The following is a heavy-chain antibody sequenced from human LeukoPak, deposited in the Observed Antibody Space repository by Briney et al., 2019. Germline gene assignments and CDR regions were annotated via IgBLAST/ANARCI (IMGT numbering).Heavy chain of an antibody. CDR2: IRHDGSNE. J-gene: IGHJ4*02. CDR3: AKEVHPSDSGTYYFDY. D-gene: IGHD3-10*01. V-gene: IGHV3-30*02. CDR1: GFTFSSYG. Sequence: PGGSLRLSCVGSGFTFSSYGMHWVRQAAGKGLEWVAFIRHDGSNEYYADSVKGRFTVSRDNSKNTLFLQMNSLRVEEMAVYYCAKEVHPSDSGTYYFDYWGRGTLVTVSS.